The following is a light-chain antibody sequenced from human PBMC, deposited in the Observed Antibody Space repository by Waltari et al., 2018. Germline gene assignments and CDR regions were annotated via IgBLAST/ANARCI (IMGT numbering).Light chain of an antibody. V-gene: IGLV3-1*01. CDR3: QAWDTSAWV. J-gene: IGLJ3*02. CDR1: ILGDKY. Sequence: SYELTQPPSVSVSPGQTASITCSGDILGDKYASWYQLKPGQSPLLVIYQDTKRPSEIPERFSGSKSANAATLTITGTQAVDEADYYCQAWDTSAWVFGGGTKLTVL. CDR2: QDT.